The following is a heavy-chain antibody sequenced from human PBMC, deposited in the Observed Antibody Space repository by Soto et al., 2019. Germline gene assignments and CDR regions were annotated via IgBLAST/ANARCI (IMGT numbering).Heavy chain of an antibody. D-gene: IGHD2-15*01. Sequence: EVQLVESGGGLVKPGGSLRLSCVASEFTLSSSTMNWVRQAPGKGLEWVSSISSTSTYIYYADSVKGRFTISRDNANKSLFLQTNSLRVEDTAVYYCATCPPEWGSGGSYWGQGSLVTVSS. J-gene: IGHJ4*02. CDR2: ISSTSTYI. V-gene: IGHV3-21*01. CDR3: ATCPPEWGSGGSY. CDR1: EFTLSSST.